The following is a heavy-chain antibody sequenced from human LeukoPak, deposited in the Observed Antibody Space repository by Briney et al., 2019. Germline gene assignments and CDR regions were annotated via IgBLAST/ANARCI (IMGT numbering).Heavy chain of an antibody. CDR2: ISGNNANT. J-gene: IGHJ5*02. CDR3: ARDPHMERGLDP. Sequence: ASVKVSCKASGYPFTSYGISWVRQAPGQGLEWMGWISGNNANTNYAQKLQGRVTMTTDTSTSTAYMELRSLRSEDTAVYYCARDPHMERGLDPWRQGTLVTVSS. CDR1: GYPFTSYG. V-gene: IGHV1-18*01. D-gene: IGHD2-21*01.